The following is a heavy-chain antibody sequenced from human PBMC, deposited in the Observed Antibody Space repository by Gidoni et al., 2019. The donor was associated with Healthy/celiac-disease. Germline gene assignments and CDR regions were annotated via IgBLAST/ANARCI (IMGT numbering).Heavy chain of an antibody. D-gene: IGHD3-22*01. CDR2: SSSSSSYT. J-gene: IGHJ3*02. V-gene: IGHV3-11*06. CDR1: GFTFSDYY. Sequence: QVQLVESGGGLVKPGGSLRLSCEASGFTFSDYYMCWIRQVPGKGLEWVSYSSSSSSYTNYADSVKGRFTISRDNAKNSLYLQMNSLRAEYTAVYYCARARYYYDSDAFDIWGQGTMVTVSS. CDR3: ARARYYYDSDAFDI.